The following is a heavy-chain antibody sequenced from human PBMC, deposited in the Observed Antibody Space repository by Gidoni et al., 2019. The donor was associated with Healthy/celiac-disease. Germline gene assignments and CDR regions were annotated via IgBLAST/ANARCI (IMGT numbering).Heavy chain of an antibody. V-gene: IGHV4-4*07. J-gene: IGHJ5*02. D-gene: IGHD2-2*01. CDR2: IYTSGST. Sequence: QVQLQESGPGLVKPSETLSLTCTVSGGSISSYYWSWIRQPAGKGLEWIGRIYTSGSTNYNPSLKSRVTMSVDTSKNQFSLKLSSVTAADTAVYYCARDKVVVPAARSINWFDPWGQGTLVTVSS. CDR1: GGSISSYY. CDR3: ARDKVVVPAARSINWFDP.